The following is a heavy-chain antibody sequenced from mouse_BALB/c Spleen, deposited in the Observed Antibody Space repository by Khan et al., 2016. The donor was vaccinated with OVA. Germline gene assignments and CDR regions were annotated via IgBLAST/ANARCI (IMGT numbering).Heavy chain of an antibody. V-gene: IGHV5-6-5*01. CDR3: ARDYWFTY. CDR1: GFTFSNYA. CDR2: ISSGGTT. Sequence: EVELVESGGDLVKPGGSLKLSCAASGFTFSNYAMSWVRQTPEKRLEWVASISSGGTTYFPDSVKGRFTISRDNGRTILYLQMSSLSSEDTAMYYCARDYWFTYWGQGTLVTVSA. J-gene: IGHJ3*01.